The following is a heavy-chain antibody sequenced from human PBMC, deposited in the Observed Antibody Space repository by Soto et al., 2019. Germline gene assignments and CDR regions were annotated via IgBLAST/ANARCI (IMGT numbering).Heavy chain of an antibody. J-gene: IGHJ6*02. D-gene: IGHD2-2*01. CDR1: GYTFTSYA. CDR2: INAGNGNT. Sequence: GASVKVSCKASGYTFTSYATHWVRQAPGQRLEWMGWINAGNGNTKYSQKFQGRVTITRDTSASTAYMELSSLRSEDTAVYYCAREYRYCSSTSCHYYGMDVWGQGTTVTVSS. V-gene: IGHV1-3*01. CDR3: AREYRYCSSTSCHYYGMDV.